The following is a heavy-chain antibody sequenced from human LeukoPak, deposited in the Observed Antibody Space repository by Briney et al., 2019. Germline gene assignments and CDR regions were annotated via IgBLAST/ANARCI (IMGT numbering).Heavy chain of an antibody. CDR2: INPNSGGT. D-gene: IGHD2-2*01. CDR3: ARAGALYCSSTSCYLFDY. J-gene: IGHJ4*02. CDR1: GYTFTGYY. Sequence: ASVKVSCKASGYTFTGYYMHWVRQAPGQGLEWMGWINPNSGGTNYAQKFQGRVTMTRDTSISTAYMELSRLRSDDTAMYYCARAGALYCSSTSCYLFDYWGQGTLVTVSS. V-gene: IGHV1-2*02.